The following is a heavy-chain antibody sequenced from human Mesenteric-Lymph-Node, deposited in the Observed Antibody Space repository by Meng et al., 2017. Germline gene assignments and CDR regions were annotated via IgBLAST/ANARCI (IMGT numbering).Heavy chain of an antibody. CDR3: AREVDTAMPYYYYGMDV. D-gene: IGHD5-18*01. CDR2: IYYSGST. CDR1: GGSISSYY. V-gene: IGHV4-59*12. Sequence: SETLSLTCTVSGGSISSYYWSWIRQPPGKGLEWIGYIYYSGSTNYNPSLKSRVTISVDTSKNQFSLKLSSVTVADTAVYHCAREVDTAMPYYYYGMDVWGQGTTVTVSS. J-gene: IGHJ6*02.